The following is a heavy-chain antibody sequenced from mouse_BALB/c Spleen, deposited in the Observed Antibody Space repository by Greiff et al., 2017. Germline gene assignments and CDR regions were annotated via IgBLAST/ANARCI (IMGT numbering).Heavy chain of an antibody. Sequence: EVQLVESGGGLVKPGGSLKLSCAASGFTFSDYYMYWVRQTPEKRLEWVATISDGGSYTYYPDSVKGRFTISRDNAKNNLYLQMSSLKSEDTAMYYCARASFYYDIPTAYWGQGTLVTVSA. V-gene: IGHV5-4*02. CDR3: ARASFYYDIPTAY. D-gene: IGHD2-4*01. CDR2: ISDGGSYT. J-gene: IGHJ3*01. CDR1: GFTFSDYY.